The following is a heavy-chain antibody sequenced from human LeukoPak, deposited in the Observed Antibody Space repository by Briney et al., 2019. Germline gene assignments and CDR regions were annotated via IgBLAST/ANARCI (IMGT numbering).Heavy chain of an antibody. V-gene: IGHV1-18*01. CDR3: ARDHIAAAGTDPYYYGMDV. CDR1: GDSFSTYA. CDR2: ISAYNGNT. Sequence: GSSVKVSCKASGDSFSTYAISWVRQAPGQGLEWMGWISAYNGNTNYAQKLQGRVTMTTDTSTSTAYMELRSLRSDDTAVYYCARDHIAAAGTDPYYYGMDVWGQGTTVTVSS. J-gene: IGHJ6*02. D-gene: IGHD6-13*01.